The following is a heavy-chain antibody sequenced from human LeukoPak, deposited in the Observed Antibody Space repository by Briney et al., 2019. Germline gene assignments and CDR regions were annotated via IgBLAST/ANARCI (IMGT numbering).Heavy chain of an antibody. CDR3: ARGTSDSGSYGYYGMDV. V-gene: IGHV1-3*01. Sequence: GASVKVSCKASGYTFTSYAMHWVRQAPGQRLEWMGWINAGNGNTKYSQKFQGRVTITRDTSASTAYMELSSLRSEDTAVYYCARGTSDSGSYGYYGMDVWGKGTTVTVSS. D-gene: IGHD3-10*01. CDR2: INAGNGNT. J-gene: IGHJ6*04. CDR1: GYTFTSYA.